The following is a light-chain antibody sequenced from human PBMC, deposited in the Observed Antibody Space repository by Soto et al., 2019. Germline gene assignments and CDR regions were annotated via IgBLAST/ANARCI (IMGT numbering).Light chain of an antibody. CDR1: QSITGW. V-gene: IGKV1-5*03. CDR3: QQSYSTPPIT. CDR2: KAS. Sequence: DIQMTQSPPTLSASVGDRVTISCRASQSITGWLAWFQQKPGKAPKLLISKASKLESGVPSRFSGSGSGTDFTLTISGLQPDDFATYYCQQSYSTPPITFGQGTRLEIK. J-gene: IGKJ5*01.